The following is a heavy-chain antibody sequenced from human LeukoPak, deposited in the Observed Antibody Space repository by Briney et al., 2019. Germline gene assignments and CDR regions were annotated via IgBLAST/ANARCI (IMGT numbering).Heavy chain of an antibody. J-gene: IGHJ4*02. CDR3: ARENTAVPGGDC. CDR2: IKQDGSEK. V-gene: IGHV3-7*01. Sequence: VANIKQDGSEKYYVDSVKGRFAISRDNAKNSVYLQMNGLRAEDTAVYYCARENTAVPGGDCWGQGTLVTVSS. D-gene: IGHD5-18*01.